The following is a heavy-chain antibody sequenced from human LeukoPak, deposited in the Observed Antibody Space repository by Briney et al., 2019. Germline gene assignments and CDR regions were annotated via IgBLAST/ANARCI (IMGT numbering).Heavy chain of an antibody. V-gene: IGHV3-48*02. CDR2: ISTSSSTI. J-gene: IGHJ4*02. CDR1: GFTVSTDH. CDR3: TKGETAVTSYLHF. D-gene: IGHD4-17*01. Sequence: GGSLRLSCAASGFTVSTDHMSWVRQAPGKGLEWVSFISTSSSTIYYADSVRGRFTISRDNAKNSLYLQMNSLRDEDTAVYYCTKGETAVTSYLHFWGQGTLVTVSS.